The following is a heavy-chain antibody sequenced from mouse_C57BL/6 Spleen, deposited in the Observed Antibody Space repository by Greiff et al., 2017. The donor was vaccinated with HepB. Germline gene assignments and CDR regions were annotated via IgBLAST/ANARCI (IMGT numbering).Heavy chain of an antibody. V-gene: IGHV1-55*01. J-gene: IGHJ2*01. CDR2: IYPGSGST. CDR1: GYTFTSYW. Sequence: QVQLQQPGAELVKPGASVKMSCKASGYTFTSYWITWVKQRPGQGLEWIGDIYPGSGSTNYNEKFKSKATLTVDTSSSTAYMQLSSLTSEDSAVYYCASRVGRDYYFDYWGQGTTLTVSS. CDR3: ASRVGRDYYFDY. D-gene: IGHD4-1*01.